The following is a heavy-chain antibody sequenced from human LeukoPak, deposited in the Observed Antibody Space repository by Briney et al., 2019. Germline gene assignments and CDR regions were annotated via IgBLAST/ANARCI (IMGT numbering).Heavy chain of an antibody. V-gene: IGHV3-23*01. CDR2: ISGSGGST. CDR1: GFTFSSYA. J-gene: IGHJ4*02. CDR3: AKGTMIVTWFGY. D-gene: IGHD3-22*01. Sequence: GGSLRLSCAASGFTFSSYAMSWVRQAPGKGLEWVSAISGSGGSTYYADSVKGRFTISRGNSKNTLYLQMNSLRAEDTAVYYCAKGTMIVTWFGYWGQGTLVTVSS.